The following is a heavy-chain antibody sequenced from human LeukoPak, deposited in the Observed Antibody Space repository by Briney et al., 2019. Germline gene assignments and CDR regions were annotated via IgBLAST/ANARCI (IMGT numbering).Heavy chain of an antibody. J-gene: IGHJ4*02. Sequence: ASVKVSCKASGYTFTGYYMHWVRQAPGQGLEWLGWINPNRGDTHYAQKLQGRVTMTRDTSTSTVYMELSSLRSEDTAVYYCARCVKVSSWYCDGFDYWGQGTLLTVSS. CDR1: GYTFTGYY. CDR3: ARCVKVSSWYCDGFDY. V-gene: IGHV1-2*02. D-gene: IGHD6-13*01. CDR2: INPNRGDT.